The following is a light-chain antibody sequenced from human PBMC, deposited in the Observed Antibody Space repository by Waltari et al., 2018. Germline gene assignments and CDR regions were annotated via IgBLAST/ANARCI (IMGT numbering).Light chain of an antibody. V-gene: IGLV4-69*01. CDR3: QTRGHGTWV. CDR1: SGHTSNV. J-gene: IGLJ3*02. Sequence: QLVLTQSPSASASLGASVKLTCTLSSGHTSNVIAWLQQQPGKGPRFLMKVNSDGSHSKGDEIPDRFSGSSSGAERYLSISSLQSEDDADYYCQTRGHGTWVFGGGTKVTVL. CDR2: VNSDGSH.